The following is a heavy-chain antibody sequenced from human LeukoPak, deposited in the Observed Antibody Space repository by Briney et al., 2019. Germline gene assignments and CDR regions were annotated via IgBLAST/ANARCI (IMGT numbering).Heavy chain of an antibody. J-gene: IGHJ5*02. CDR1: GGSFSGYY. Sequence: SETLSLTCAVYGGSFSGYYWSWIRQPPGKGLEWIGEINHSGSTNYNPSLKSRVTISIDASKNQFSLKLSSVTAADTAVYYCARRGPPRTMLRGVKSGWFDPWGQGTLVTVSS. D-gene: IGHD3-10*01. CDR3: ARRGPPRTMLRGVKSGWFDP. CDR2: INHSGST. V-gene: IGHV4-34*01.